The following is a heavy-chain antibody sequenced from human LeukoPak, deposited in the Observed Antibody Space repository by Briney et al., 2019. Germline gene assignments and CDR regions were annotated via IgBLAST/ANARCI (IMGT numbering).Heavy chain of an antibody. CDR1: GGSISSYQ. J-gene: IGHJ4*02. D-gene: IGHD2-15*01. CDR2: ISHSGTT. V-gene: IGHV4-59*01. Sequence: PSETLSLTCTVSGGSISSYQWSWIRQPPGKGLEWIGYISHSGTTNYNPSLKSRVTMSVDTSKNQFSLKLNSVTAADTALYYCARYGSGVYLDYWGQGSLVTVSP. CDR3: ARYGSGVYLDY.